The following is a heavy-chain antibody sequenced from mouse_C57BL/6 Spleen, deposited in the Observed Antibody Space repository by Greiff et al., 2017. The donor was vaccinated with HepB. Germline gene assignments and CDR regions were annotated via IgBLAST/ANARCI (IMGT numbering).Heavy chain of an antibody. Sequence: QVQLQQPGAELVRPGSSVKLSCKASGYTFTSYWMDWVKQRPGQGLEWIGNIYPSDSETHYNQKFKDKATLTVDKSSSTAYMQLSSLTSEDSAVYYCARDGSSYWYFDVCGTGTTVTVSS. V-gene: IGHV1-61*01. CDR1: GYTFTSYW. D-gene: IGHD1-1*01. CDR3: ARDGSSYWYFDV. CDR2: IYPSDSET. J-gene: IGHJ1*03.